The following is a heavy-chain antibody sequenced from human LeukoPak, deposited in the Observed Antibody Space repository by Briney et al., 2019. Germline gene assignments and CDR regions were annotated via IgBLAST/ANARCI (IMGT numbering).Heavy chain of an antibody. V-gene: IGHV3-23*01. CDR3: AKGWVSMYYFDY. D-gene: IGHD6-13*01. Sequence: HPGGSLRLSCAASGFTFSSYAMSWVRQAPGKGLEWVSAISGSGGSTYYADSVKGRFTISRDNSKNTLYLQMNSLRAEDTAVYYCAKGWVSMYYFDYWGQGTLVTVSS. CDR1: GFTFSSYA. CDR2: ISGSGGST. J-gene: IGHJ4*02.